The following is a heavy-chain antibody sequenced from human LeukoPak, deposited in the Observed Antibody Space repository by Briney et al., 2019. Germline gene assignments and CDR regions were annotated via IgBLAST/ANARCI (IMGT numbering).Heavy chain of an antibody. CDR2: ISSSGSTI. J-gene: IGHJ4*02. CDR1: GFTFSSYE. V-gene: IGHV3-48*03. Sequence: PGGSLRLSCAASGFTFSSYEMNWVRQAPGKGLEWVSYISSSGSTIYYADSVKGRFTISRDNAKNSLYLQMNSLRAEDTAVYYCAKDHLAGYSYGGYYFDYWGQGTLVTVSS. D-gene: IGHD5-18*01. CDR3: AKDHLAGYSYGGYYFDY.